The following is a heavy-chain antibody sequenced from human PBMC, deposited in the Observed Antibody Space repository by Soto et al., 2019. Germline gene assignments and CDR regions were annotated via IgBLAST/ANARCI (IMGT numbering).Heavy chain of an antibody. CDR1: GGSISTYY. D-gene: IGHD6-13*01. CDR2: IYRSGGT. CDR3: ARGAAAGVDYGMDV. Sequence: SETLSLTCSVSGGSISTYYWSWIRQPAGKGLEWIGRIYRSGGTNFNPSLMSRVSMSVDTSKNQFSLKLSSVVAADTAVYYCARGAAAGVDYGMDVWGQGTTVTVSS. V-gene: IGHV4-4*07. J-gene: IGHJ6*02.